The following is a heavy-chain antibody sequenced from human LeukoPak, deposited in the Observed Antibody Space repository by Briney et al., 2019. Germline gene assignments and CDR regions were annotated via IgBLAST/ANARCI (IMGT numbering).Heavy chain of an antibody. J-gene: IGHJ6*02. CDR2: IYNSGST. D-gene: IGHD1-26*01. Sequence: PSETLSLTCSVSGDSISIYYWSWIRQPPGKGLEWIGYIYNSGSTNYNPSLKSRVTISVDTSKNQFSLKLTSVTAADTAVYYCARDLGATQYYGMDVWGQGTTVTVSS. CDR1: GDSISIYY. CDR3: ARDLGATQYYGMDV. V-gene: IGHV4-59*01.